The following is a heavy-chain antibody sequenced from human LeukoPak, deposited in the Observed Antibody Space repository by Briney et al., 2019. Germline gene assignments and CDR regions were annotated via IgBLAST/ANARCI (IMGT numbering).Heavy chain of an antibody. J-gene: IGHJ6*03. Sequence: PSGTLSLTCAVSGGSITSANWWSWVRQSPGKGLEWIGEIYHTGQTNYNPSLNSRATILLDTSKNQFSLRLTSVTAPDTAVYFCARDANGSDLHYYHMDVWGKGTTVTVSS. D-gene: IGHD6-25*01. CDR1: GGSITSANW. V-gene: IGHV4-4*02. CDR2: IYHTGQT. CDR3: ARDANGSDLHYYHMDV.